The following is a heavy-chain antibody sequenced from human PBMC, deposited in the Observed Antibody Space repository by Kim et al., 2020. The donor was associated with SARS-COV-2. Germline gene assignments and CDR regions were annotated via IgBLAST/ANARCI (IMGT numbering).Heavy chain of an antibody. J-gene: IGHJ5*02. V-gene: IGHV4-31*02. Sequence: PSLKRRVTISVDTSKNQYSLKLSAVTAADTAVYYCARVSTDILTGYYLDPWGQGTLVTVSS. D-gene: IGHD3-9*01. CDR3: ARVSTDILTGYYLDP.